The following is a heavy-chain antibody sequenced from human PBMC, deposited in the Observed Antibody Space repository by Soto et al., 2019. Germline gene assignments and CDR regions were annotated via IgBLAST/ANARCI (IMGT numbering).Heavy chain of an antibody. J-gene: IGHJ4*02. CDR2: INPSGGST. V-gene: IGHV1-46*01. CDR3: ARGFIRFLDWLLSDFDY. Sequence: QVQLVQSGAEVKKPGASVKVSCKASGYTFTSYYMHWVRQAPGQGLEWMGIINPSGGSTSYAQKFQGRVTMTRDTSTSTVYMELSSLRSEDTAVYYCARGFIRFLDWLLSDFDYWGQGTLVTVSS. CDR1: GYTFTSYY. D-gene: IGHD3-3*01.